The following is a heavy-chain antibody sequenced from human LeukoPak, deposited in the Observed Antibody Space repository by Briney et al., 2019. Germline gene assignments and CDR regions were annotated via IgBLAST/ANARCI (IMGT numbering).Heavy chain of an antibody. CDR1: GGSISTSNYY. CDR3: ATDYGGNGDLDY. Sequence: SETLSLTCTVSGGSISTSNYYWGWVRQPPGKGLEWIGNIFYSGSTYYSPSLKSRVTISVDTSKNQFSLKLSSVTAADTAVYYCATDYGGNGDLDYWGQGTLVTVSS. J-gene: IGHJ4*02. D-gene: IGHD4-23*01. V-gene: IGHV4-39*07. CDR2: IFYSGST.